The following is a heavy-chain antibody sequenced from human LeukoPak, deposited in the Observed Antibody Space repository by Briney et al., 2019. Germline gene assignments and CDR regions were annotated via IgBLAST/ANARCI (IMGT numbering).Heavy chain of an antibody. V-gene: IGHV3-7*01. J-gene: IGHJ3*02. CDR1: GFTFSSHW. CDR2: INQGGSVR. D-gene: IGHD3-3*01. Sequence: GGSLRLSCAASGFTFSSHWMSWVRQAAGKGPEWVANINQGGSVRYYVDSVKGRFTISRDNAKNSLYLQMNSLRAEDTAVYYCARDQGYYDFWSGYYGAGAFDIWGQGTMVTVSS. CDR3: ARDQGYYDFWSGYYGAGAFDI.